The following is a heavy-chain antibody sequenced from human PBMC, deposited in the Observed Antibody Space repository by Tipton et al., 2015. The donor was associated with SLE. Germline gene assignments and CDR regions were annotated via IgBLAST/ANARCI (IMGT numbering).Heavy chain of an antibody. CDR3: AREDTWAGEVAY. CDR1: GFTFSSYA. CDR2: MTYDGFNK. J-gene: IGHJ4*02. D-gene: IGHD5-18*01. V-gene: IGHV3-30*04. Sequence: SLRLSCAASGFTFSSYAVHWVRQAPGKGLEWVAVMTYDGFNKYYADSVKGRFTISRDNSKNTLYLQMNSLRAEDTALYYCAREDTWAGEVAYRGQGTLVTVSS.